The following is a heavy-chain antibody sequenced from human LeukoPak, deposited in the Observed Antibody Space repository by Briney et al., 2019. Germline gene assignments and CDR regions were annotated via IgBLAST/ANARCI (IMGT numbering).Heavy chain of an antibody. D-gene: IGHD1-26*01. V-gene: IGHV1-8*01. J-gene: IGHJ4*02. CDR2: MNPNSGHT. CDR3: ARSIVGVRKRNDY. Sequence: GASVTVSFTPSVYTFTNYDIIWVRRASGQGLEWMGWMNPNSGHTGYAQKFQGRVTMTRTTSISTAYMELTSLTSEDSAVYYCARSIVGVRKRNDYWGQGTLVTVSS. CDR1: VYTFTNYD.